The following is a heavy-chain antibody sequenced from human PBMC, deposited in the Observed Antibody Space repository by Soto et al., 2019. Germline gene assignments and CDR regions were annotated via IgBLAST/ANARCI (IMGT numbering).Heavy chain of an antibody. CDR1: GFTFSSYA. D-gene: IGHD3-22*01. Sequence: HPGGSLRLSCAASGFTFSSYAMSWVRQAPGKGLEWVSAISGSGGSTYYADSVKGRFTISRDNSKNTLYLQMNSLRAEDTAVYYCAKSQRITMIVVAPTDAFDIWGQGTMVTVSS. CDR3: AKSQRITMIVVAPTDAFDI. J-gene: IGHJ3*02. CDR2: ISGSGGST. V-gene: IGHV3-23*01.